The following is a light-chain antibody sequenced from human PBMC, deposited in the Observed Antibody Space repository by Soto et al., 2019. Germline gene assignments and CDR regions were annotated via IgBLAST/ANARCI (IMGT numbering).Light chain of an antibody. J-gene: IGKJ1*01. CDR1: QGIRDA. CDR2: AAS. V-gene: IGKV1-17*01. CDR3: LQHNSYPQT. Sequence: DIPMTQSPSSLSASVGDRVTITCRASQGIRDALGWYQQKPGKAPKRLIYAASSLQSGVPSRFSGSGSGTVFTLTISSLQTEDFATYYCLQHNSYPQTFVQGTKVEIK.